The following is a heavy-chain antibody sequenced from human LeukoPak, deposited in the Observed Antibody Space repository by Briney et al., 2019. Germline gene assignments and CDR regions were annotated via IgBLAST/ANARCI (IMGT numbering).Heavy chain of an antibody. Sequence: ASVKVSCTTSGYSFTNNDINWVRQATGQGLEWMGWLNPRSGNTGSAQKFQGRVTMTRDNSIDTAYMELSSLTSEDTAVYYCARGHDTYDSRNYYVYYFDYWGQGTPVTVSS. V-gene: IGHV1-8*01. D-gene: IGHD3-10*01. CDR2: LNPRSGNT. J-gene: IGHJ4*02. CDR1: GYSFTNND. CDR3: ARGHDTYDSRNYYVYYFDY.